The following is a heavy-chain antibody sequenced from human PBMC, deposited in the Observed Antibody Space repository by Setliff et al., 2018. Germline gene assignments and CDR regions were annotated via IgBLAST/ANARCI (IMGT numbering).Heavy chain of an antibody. D-gene: IGHD2-21*02. CDR3: VKGSDPYYFYYMDV. Sequence: GGSLRLSCAASGFSFSDNYMTWVRQTPGKRLEWVSTISGAGGNMYYADSVQGRFVISRDNSINMLYLQMNRLSAEDTAVFYCVKGSDPYYFYYMDVCGKGTTVTVSS. CDR1: GFSFSDNY. J-gene: IGHJ6*03. V-gene: IGHV3-23*01. CDR2: ISGAGGNM.